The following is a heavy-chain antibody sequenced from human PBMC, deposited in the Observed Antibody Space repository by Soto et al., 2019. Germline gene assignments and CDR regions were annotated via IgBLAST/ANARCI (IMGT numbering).Heavy chain of an antibody. CDR2: IIHSGST. CDR1: GGSFSGYY. J-gene: IGHJ6*02. CDR3: ARVWLYNYYYYYGMDV. D-gene: IGHD5-12*01. Sequence: SETLSLTCAVYGGSFSGYYWSWIRQPPGKGLEWIGEIIHSGSTNYNPSLKSRVTISVDTPKNQFSLKLSSVTAADTAVYYCARVWLYNYYYYYGMDVWGQGTTVTVSS. V-gene: IGHV4-34*12.